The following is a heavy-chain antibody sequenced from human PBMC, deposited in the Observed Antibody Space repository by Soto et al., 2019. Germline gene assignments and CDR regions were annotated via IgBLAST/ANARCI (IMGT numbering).Heavy chain of an antibody. J-gene: IGHJ3*01. Sequence: QVQLVQSGAEVKKPGASVKVSCKASGYNFTDYDMHWVRQAPGQGLEWMGIINPNDGAIDYAQRFEGRVTMTRDSPTSTVYMELSRLEPEDTAVYYCAKTRLYDNNEYHRDGFDVWGPGTAVTVSS. CDR3: AKTRLYDNNEYHRDGFDV. D-gene: IGHD3-22*01. CDR2: INPNDGAI. CDR1: GYNFTDYD. V-gene: IGHV1-46*01.